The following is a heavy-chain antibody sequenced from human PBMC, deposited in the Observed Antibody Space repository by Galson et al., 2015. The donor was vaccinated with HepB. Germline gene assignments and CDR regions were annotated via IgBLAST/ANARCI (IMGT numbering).Heavy chain of an antibody. V-gene: IGHV3-11*01. D-gene: IGHD2-21*02. CDR1: GFTFSDYY. J-gene: IGHJ4*02. CDR3: ARGDEAYDD. Sequence: SLRLSCAASGFTFSDYYMSWIRQAPGKGLEWVSYISTYANTIYYADSVKGRFTISRDNARNSLYLQMNSLRAEDTAVYYCARGDEAYDDWGQGTLGTVSS. CDR2: ISTYANTI.